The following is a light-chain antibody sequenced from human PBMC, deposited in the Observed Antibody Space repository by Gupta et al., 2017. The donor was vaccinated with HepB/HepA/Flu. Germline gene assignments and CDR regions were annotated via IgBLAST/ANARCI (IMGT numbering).Light chain of an antibody. CDR1: QSVSSN. CDR3: QQYNNWPPIT. J-gene: IGKJ5*01. Sequence: EIVMTQSPATLSVSPGERTTLSCRASQSVSSNLAWYQQKPGQAPRLLIYGASTRATGIPARFSGSGSWTEVTLTISSLQAEEFSVYYCQQYNNWPPITFGQGTRLEIK. CDR2: GAS. V-gene: IGKV3-15*01.